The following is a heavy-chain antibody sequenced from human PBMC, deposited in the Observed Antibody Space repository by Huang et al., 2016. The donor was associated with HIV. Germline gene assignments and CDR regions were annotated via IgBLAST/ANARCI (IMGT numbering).Heavy chain of an antibody. CDR2: IYYSGST. J-gene: IGHJ4*02. CDR1: GGSFSSSSYY. CDR3: ARHERWAMVRGVPQWGFDY. Sequence: QLQLQESGPGLVKPSETLSLTCTVSGGSFSSSSYYWGWFRQPPGKGLEWIGLIYYSGSTYYNPSLKGRVTISVDTSKNQFSLKLSSVTAADTAVYYCARHERWAMVRGVPQWGFDYWGQGTLVTVSS. D-gene: IGHD3-10*01. V-gene: IGHV4-39*01.